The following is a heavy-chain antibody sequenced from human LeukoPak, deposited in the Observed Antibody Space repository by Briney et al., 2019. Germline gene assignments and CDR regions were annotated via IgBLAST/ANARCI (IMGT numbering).Heavy chain of an antibody. CDR3: ARDLVGRYCSSTSCAGGFDP. J-gene: IGHJ5*02. Sequence: GGSLRLSCAASGFTFSDYYVSWIRQAPGKGLEWVSYISSSGSTIYYADSVKGRFTISRDNAKNSLYLQMNSLRAEDTAVYYCARDLVGRYCSSTSCAGGFDPWGQGTLVTVSS. CDR2: ISSSGSTI. V-gene: IGHV3-11*01. CDR1: GFTFSDYY. D-gene: IGHD2-2*01.